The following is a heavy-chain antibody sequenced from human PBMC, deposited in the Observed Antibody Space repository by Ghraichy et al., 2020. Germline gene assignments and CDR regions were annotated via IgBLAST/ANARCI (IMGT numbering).Heavy chain of an antibody. V-gene: IGHV3-23*01. CDR1: GFTFSSYA. CDR3: AKGGEMATIRGGGYYFDY. J-gene: IGHJ4*02. Sequence: GGSLRLSCAASGFTFSSYAMSWVRQAPGKGLEWVSAISGSGGSTYYADSVKGRFTISRDNSKNTLYLQMNSLRAEDTAVYYCAKGGEMATIRGGGYYFDYWGQGTLVTVSS. CDR2: ISGSGGST. D-gene: IGHD5-24*01.